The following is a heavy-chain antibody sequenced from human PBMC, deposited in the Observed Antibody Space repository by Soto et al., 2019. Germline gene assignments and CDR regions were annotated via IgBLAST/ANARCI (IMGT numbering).Heavy chain of an antibody. CDR1: GFSLTNSGVG. D-gene: IGHD3-10*01. J-gene: IGHJ4*02. CDR2: IYWDDEK. CDR3: AHTRSITYYGGGGDFDY. Sequence: QITLKESGPTLVKPTQTLTLTCSFSGFSLTNSGVGVGWIRQPPGKALEWLAFIYWDDEKHYRPSLQSRLTVTKDTAKDQGALPMTTMDPVDTATYSCAHTRSITYYGGGGDFDYWGQGTLVIVSS. V-gene: IGHV2-5*02.